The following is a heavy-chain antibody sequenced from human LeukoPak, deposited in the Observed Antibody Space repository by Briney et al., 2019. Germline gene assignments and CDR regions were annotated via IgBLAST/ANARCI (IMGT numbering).Heavy chain of an antibody. CDR2: IYPGDSDT. CDR1: GYRFTYYR. Sequence: GESLQISSQAPGYRFTYYRIAWVRQMPGKGLEWMGIIYPGDSDTRYSPSFQGQVTISADKSISTAYLQWSSLKASDHGMYCCASAHPAYCSRTSCYSGHAFDIWGQGTMVTVSS. V-gene: IGHV5-51*01. CDR3: ASAHPAYCSRTSCYSGHAFDI. J-gene: IGHJ3*02. D-gene: IGHD2-2*01.